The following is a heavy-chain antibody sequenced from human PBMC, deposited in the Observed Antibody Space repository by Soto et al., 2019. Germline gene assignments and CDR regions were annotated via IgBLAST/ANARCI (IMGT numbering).Heavy chain of an antibody. CDR2: ISSNGGST. Sequence: GSLRLSCSVSGFTLSSYAMHWVRQAPGKGLEYAASISSNGGSTYYADSVKGRFTVSRDNAKKSLYLQMNSLRPEDTAVYYCVRGYSDYTDYFDYWGQGTLVTVSS. D-gene: IGHD5-12*01. J-gene: IGHJ4*02. CDR3: VRGYSDYTDYFDY. V-gene: IGHV3-64*04. CDR1: GFTLSSYA.